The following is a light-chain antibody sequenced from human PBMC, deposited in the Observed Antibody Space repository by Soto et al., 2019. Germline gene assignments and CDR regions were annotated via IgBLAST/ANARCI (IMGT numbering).Light chain of an antibody. Sequence: AIRMTQSPSSLSASTGDRVTITCRASQGISSYLAWYQQKPGKAPKLLIYAASTLQSGVPSRFSGSGSGTDFTLTISCMQSEDFANYYCQQYYSYPRTFGQGTTVEIK. J-gene: IGKJ1*01. CDR1: QGISSY. CDR2: AAS. V-gene: IGKV1-8*01. CDR3: QQYYSYPRT.